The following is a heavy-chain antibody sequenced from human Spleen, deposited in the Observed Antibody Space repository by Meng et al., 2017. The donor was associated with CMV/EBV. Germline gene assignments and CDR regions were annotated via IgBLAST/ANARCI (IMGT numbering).Heavy chain of an antibody. D-gene: IGHD2-15*01. Sequence: FKASGYSFTSYYMHSVRQAPGQGLEWMGIINPSGGNTSYAQQFQGRVTMTRDTSTSTVYMELSSLRSEDTAVYYCARTPPRGNWFDPWGQGTLVTVSS. V-gene: IGHV1-46*01. CDR2: INPSGGNT. CDR3: ARTPPRGNWFDP. CDR1: GYSFTSYY. J-gene: IGHJ5*02.